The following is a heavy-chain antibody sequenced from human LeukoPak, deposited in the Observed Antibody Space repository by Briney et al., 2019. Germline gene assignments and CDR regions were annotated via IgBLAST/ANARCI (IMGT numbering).Heavy chain of an antibody. V-gene: IGHV7-4-1*01. CDR3: ARDRRNYDILTGYVH. D-gene: IGHD3-9*01. Sequence: ASVKVSCKASGYTFTSYAMNWVRQAPGQGLEWMGWINTNTGNPTYAQGFTGRFVFSLDTSVSTAYLRICSLKAEDTAVYYCARDRRNYDILTGYVHWGQGTLVTVSS. J-gene: IGHJ4*02. CDR2: INTNTGNP. CDR1: GYTFTSYA.